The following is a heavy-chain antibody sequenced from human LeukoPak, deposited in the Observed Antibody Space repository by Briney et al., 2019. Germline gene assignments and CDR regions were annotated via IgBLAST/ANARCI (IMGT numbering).Heavy chain of an antibody. Sequence: PGGSLRLSCTASGFTFSSFWMNWIRQAPGKGLEWVANIKQDGSERNYVDSVKGRSTISRDNAKNSLFLQMNSLRVEDTAVYYCARGGTRGYSPVDYWGQGILATVSS. D-gene: IGHD5-18*01. CDR3: ARGGTRGYSPVDY. J-gene: IGHJ4*02. CDR1: GFTFSSFW. V-gene: IGHV3-7*03. CDR2: IKQDGSER.